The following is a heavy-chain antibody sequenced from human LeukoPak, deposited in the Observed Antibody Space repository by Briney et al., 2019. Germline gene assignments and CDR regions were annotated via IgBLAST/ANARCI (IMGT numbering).Heavy chain of an antibody. CDR2: TYYRSKWYN. CDR1: GDSVSSNSAA. D-gene: IGHD3-9*01. CDR3: ARSPSAAGPGFVWLYAFDI. J-gene: IGHJ3*02. V-gene: IGHV6-1*01. Sequence: SQTLSLTCAISGDSVSSNSAAWNWIRQSPSRGLEWLGRTYYRSKWYNDYAVSVKSRITINPDTSKNQFSLQLNSVTPEDTAVYYCARSPSAAGPGFVWLYAFDIWGQGTMVTVSS.